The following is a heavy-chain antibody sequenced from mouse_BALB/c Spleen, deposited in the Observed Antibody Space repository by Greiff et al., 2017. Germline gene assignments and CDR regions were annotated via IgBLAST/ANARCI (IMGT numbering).Heavy chain of an antibody. D-gene: IGHD1-1*01. Sequence: QVQLQQSGAELVKPGASVKLSCKTSGYTFTSYWIQWVKQRPGQGLGWIGEIFPGTGTTYYNEKFKGKATLTIDTSSSTAYMQLSSLTSEDSAVYFCATGTTVALDYWGQGTTLTVAS. J-gene: IGHJ2*01. CDR3: ATGTTVALDY. V-gene: IGHV1S132*01. CDR2: IFPGTGTT. CDR1: GYTFTSYW.